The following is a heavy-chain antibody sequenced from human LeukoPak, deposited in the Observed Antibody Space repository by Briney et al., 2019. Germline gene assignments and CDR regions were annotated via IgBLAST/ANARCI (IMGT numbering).Heavy chain of an antibody. CDR3: ASGYRFDP. CDR2: IYSGGST. Sequence: GRSLRLSCAASGFTFSSYGMHWVRQAPGKGLEWVSVIYSGGSTYYADSVKGRFTISRDNSKNTLYLQMNSLRAEDTAVYYCASGYRFDPWGQGTLVTVSS. D-gene: IGHD1-1*01. CDR1: GFTFSSYG. J-gene: IGHJ5*02. V-gene: IGHV3-53*01.